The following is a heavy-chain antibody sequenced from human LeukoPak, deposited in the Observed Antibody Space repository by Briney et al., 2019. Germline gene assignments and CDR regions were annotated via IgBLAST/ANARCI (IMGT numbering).Heavy chain of an antibody. CDR2: IYYSGST. D-gene: IGHD6-13*01. CDR1: GGSISSSSYY. J-gene: IGHJ4*02. Sequence: SETLSLTCTVSGGSISSSSYYWGWIRQPPGKGLEWIGSIYYSGSTYCNPSLKSRVTISVDTSKNQFSLKLSSVTAADTAVYYCASEWLRQRLAAAGIGDYWGQGTLVTVSS. V-gene: IGHV4-39*07. CDR3: ASEWLRQRLAAAGIGDY.